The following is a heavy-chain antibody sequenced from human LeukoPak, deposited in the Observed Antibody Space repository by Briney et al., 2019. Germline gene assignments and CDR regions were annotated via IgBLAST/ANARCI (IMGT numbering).Heavy chain of an antibody. J-gene: IGHJ5*02. CDR1: GYSFTGYY. CDR2: INPDSGDT. D-gene: IGHD3-10*01. Sequence: ASMKVSCKASGYSFTGYYIHWVRQAPGQGLEWMGWINPDSGDTDYAQKFHGRVTMTRDTSIGTAYMDLSRLTSDDTALYYCARDIRGVITWFDPWGQGTLVTVSS. V-gene: IGHV1-2*02. CDR3: ARDIRGVITWFDP.